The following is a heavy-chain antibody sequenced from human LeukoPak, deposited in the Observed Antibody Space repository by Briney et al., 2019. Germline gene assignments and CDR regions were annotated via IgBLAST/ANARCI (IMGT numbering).Heavy chain of an antibody. J-gene: IGHJ6*03. CDR2: IQYDGRNE. CDR3: AKDRCSNGVGCYYYYMDV. CDR1: RFTFSSYG. V-gene: IGHV3-30*02. D-gene: IGHD2-8*01. Sequence: GGSLRLSCAASRFTFSSYGMHWVRQAPGKGLEWVAYIQYDGRNEQYADSVTVRFSISRDSSKNILYLQMNSLRAEDTAVYYCAKDRCSNGVGCYYYYMDVWGKGTTVTISS.